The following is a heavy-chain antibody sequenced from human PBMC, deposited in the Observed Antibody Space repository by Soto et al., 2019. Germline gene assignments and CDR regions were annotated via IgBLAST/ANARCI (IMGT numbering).Heavy chain of an antibody. CDR2: IYHSGHT. Sequence: QVQLQESGPGLVKPSQTLSLTCTVSGDSITSGDNYWSWIRQPPGKGLEWIGYIYHSGHTYYNPSLKSRLTISVDTSKNHFSLKLTSVTAADPAVYYCARTYWSVWGRRLFDSWGQGALVTVSS. D-gene: IGHD3-16*01. V-gene: IGHV4-30-4*01. J-gene: IGHJ4*02. CDR1: GDSITSGDNY. CDR3: ARTYWSVWGRRLFDS.